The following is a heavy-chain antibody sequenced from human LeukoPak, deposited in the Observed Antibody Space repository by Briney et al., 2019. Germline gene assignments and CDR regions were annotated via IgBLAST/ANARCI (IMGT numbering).Heavy chain of an antibody. CDR2: IYYSGST. CDR1: GGSISSSSYY. D-gene: IGHD2-8*01. J-gene: IGHJ6*03. Sequence: PSETPSLTCTVSGGSISSSSYYWGWIRQPPGKGLEWIGSIYYSGSTYYNPSLKSRVTISVDTSKNQFSLKLSSVTAADTAVYYCARHGMLYYYYYMDVWGKGTTVTVSS. V-gene: IGHV4-39*01. CDR3: ARHGMLYYYYYMDV.